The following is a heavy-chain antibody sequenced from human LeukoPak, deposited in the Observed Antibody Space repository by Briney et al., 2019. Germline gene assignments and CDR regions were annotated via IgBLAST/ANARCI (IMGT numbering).Heavy chain of an antibody. CDR2: INGGNGNT. V-gene: IGHV1-3*01. J-gene: IGHJ5*02. D-gene: IGHD3-10*01. Sequence: ASVKVSCKASGYTFTNYAIHWVRQAPGPRLEWMGWINGGNGNTKYSQKFQGRVTITKDTSATTAYMELSSLRSEDTAVYYCAREQIVRGVMFWFDPWGQGTLVTVSS. CDR3: AREQIVRGVMFWFDP. CDR1: GYTFTNYA.